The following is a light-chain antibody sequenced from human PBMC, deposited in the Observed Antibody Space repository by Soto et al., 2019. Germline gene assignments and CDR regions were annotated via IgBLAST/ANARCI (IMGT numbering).Light chain of an antibody. J-gene: IGKJ2*01. V-gene: IGKV1-39*01. CDR2: DAT. Sequence: DIQVTQSPSSLTASIGERVTITCRASRSVGSRLNWYQQKPGKAPALLIYDATDLQTGVPSRFRGRGSRTDFTLTITSLQPEDVATYYCQHSFGTPPYTFGQGTRL. CDR1: RSVGSR. CDR3: QHSFGTPPYT.